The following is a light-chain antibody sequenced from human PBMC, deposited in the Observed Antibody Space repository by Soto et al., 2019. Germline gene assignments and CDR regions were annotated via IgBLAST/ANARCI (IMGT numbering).Light chain of an antibody. J-gene: IGLJ1*01. CDR2: DVY. Sequence: QSVLTQPASVSGSPGQSIAISCTGVRTDVDGYDYVSWYQQHPGQAPQLIIYDVYNRPSGVSHRFSGSKSGNTASLTISGLQAEDEADYYCSSYTSGSTYVFGTGTKVTVL. V-gene: IGLV2-14*03. CDR1: RTDVDGYDY. CDR3: SSYTSGSTYV.